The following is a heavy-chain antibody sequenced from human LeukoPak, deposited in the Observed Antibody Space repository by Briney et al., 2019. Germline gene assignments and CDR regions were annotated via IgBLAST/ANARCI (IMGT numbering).Heavy chain of an antibody. D-gene: IGHD2-2*02. Sequence: PGGSLRLSCAASGFTFSYYAMSWVRQAPGGGLEGVSVISDTGGDTSYADSGKGRFTISRDNSKNTVYLQMNSLRVEDTAVYYCAKTDCTSSSCYTIDSWGQGTLVTVSS. CDR1: GFTFSYYA. CDR2: ISDTGGDT. J-gene: IGHJ4*02. CDR3: AKTDCTSSSCYTIDS. V-gene: IGHV3-23*01.